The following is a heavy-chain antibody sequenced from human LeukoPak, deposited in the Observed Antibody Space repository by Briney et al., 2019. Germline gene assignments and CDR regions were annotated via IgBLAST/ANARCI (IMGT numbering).Heavy chain of an antibody. J-gene: IGHJ4*02. CDR1: GYTFTSYY. V-gene: IGHV1-2*02. CDR2: INPNSGDT. CDR3: AREMYYDFWRGSDY. D-gene: IGHD3-3*01. Sequence: ASVKVSCKASGYTFTSYYMHWVRQAPGQGLEWMGWINPNSGDTNYAQKFQGRVTMTRDTSISTAYMELSRLRSDDTAVYYCAREMYYDFWRGSDYWGQGTLVTVSS.